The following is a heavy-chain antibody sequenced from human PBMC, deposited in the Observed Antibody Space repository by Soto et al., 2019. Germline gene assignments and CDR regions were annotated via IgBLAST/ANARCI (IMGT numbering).Heavy chain of an antibody. D-gene: IGHD2-2*01. CDR2: ISWKSGTI. Sequence: EVQLVESGGGLVQPGGSLRLSCAASGFTFDDYVMHWVRQAPGKGLEWVSGISWKSGTIGYADSVQGRFTISRDNAKNSLYLQMSSLRTADTAFYYCAKDMSARSDSWLNWFDPWGQGTLVTVSS. CDR1: GFTFDDYV. V-gene: IGHV3-9*01. J-gene: IGHJ5*02. CDR3: AKDMSARSDSWLNWFDP.